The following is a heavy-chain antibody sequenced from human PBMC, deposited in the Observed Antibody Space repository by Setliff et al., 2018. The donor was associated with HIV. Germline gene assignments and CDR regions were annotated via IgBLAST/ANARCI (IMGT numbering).Heavy chain of an antibody. CDR3: ARGQASNDYGVSF. Sequence: ASVKVSCKASGSTSSTDAISWVRQAPGQGLEWMGWISTYGGSTNYAQKFQGRVSMTTDTSTSTVYMELTNLRSDDTAVYYCARGQASNDYGVSFWGQGTMVTVSS. CDR1: GSTSSTDA. V-gene: IGHV1-18*01. CDR2: ISTYGGST. J-gene: IGHJ3*01. D-gene: IGHD4-17*01.